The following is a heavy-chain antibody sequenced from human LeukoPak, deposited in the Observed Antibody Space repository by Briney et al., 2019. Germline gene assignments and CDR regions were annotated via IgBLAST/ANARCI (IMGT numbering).Heavy chain of an antibody. Sequence: QTGRSLRLSCAASGFTFSSYAMSWVRQGPGKGLEWVSTISGSGGSIYYADSVRGRFTISRDNSKNTLYLQMNSLRAEDTAVYYCASSGYSSPRGYFDYWGQGTLVTVSS. CDR1: GFTFSSYA. V-gene: IGHV3-23*01. CDR3: ASSGYSSPRGYFDY. CDR2: ISGSGGSI. D-gene: IGHD6-19*01. J-gene: IGHJ4*02.